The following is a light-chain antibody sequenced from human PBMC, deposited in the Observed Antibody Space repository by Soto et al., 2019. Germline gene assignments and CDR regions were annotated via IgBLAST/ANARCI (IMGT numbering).Light chain of an antibody. J-gene: IGKJ1*01. V-gene: IGKV3-20*01. CDR3: QQYGSSPGT. CDR1: QTVGSSV. Sequence: EIVLTQSPGTLSFSPGERATLSCRACQTVGSSVLAWFQHKPGQAPRLTTYGASTRATGIPDRFSGSLSGTAGTLTIRRLEPEDGEVYYGQQYGSSPGTFGQGTKVEIK. CDR2: GAS.